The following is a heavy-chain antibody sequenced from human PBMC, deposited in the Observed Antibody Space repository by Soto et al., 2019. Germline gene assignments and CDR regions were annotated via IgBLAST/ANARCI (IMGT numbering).Heavy chain of an antibody. J-gene: IGHJ4*02. CDR2: ISTDESST. CDR3: ARDNWNSY. D-gene: IGHD1-7*01. CDR1: GFTFSNYW. V-gene: IGHV3-74*01. Sequence: EVQLVESGGGLVQPGGSLRLSCVASGFTFSNYWMHWARQAPGKGLVWVSRISTDESSTNYADSVTGRFTISRDNAMNTLYLQMNSLRAEDTAVYYCARDNWNSYWGQGTLVTVSS.